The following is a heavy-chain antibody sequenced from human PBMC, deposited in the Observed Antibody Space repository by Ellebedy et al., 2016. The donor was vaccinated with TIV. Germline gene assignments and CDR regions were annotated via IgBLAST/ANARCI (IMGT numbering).Heavy chain of an antibody. CDR2: INSGGSRT. J-gene: IGHJ4*02. D-gene: IGHD3/OR15-3a*01. CDR1: GFTFSGYA. CDR3: ASSRYHYYLGSTIFAY. V-gene: IGHV3-23*01. Sequence: GESLKISCAASGFTFSGYAMRWVRQAPGKGLEWVSGINSGGSRTYYADSVKGRFTISRDNSRNTLYLQMNSLRAEDPAVYYCASSRYHYYLGSTIFAYWGQGILVTVSS.